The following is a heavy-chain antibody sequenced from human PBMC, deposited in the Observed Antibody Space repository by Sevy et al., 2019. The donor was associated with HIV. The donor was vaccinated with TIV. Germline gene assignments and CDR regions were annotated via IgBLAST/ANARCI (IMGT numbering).Heavy chain of an antibody. CDR1: GGSISSGGYY. CDR3: ATLRGLGYCSSTSCYTFNYGMDV. J-gene: IGHJ6*02. V-gene: IGHV4-31*03. CDR2: IYYSGST. D-gene: IGHD2-2*02. Sequence: SETLSLTCTVSGGSISSGGYYWSWIRQHPGKGLEWIGYIYYSGSTYYNPSLKSRVTISVDTSKNQFSLKLSSVTAADTAVYYSATLRGLGYCSSTSCYTFNYGMDVWGQGTTVTVSS.